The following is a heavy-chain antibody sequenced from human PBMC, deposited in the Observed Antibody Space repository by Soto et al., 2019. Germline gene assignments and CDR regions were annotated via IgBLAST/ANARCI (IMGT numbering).Heavy chain of an antibody. Sequence: GESLKISCRGSGYSFTTYWVAWVRQMPGKGLEWMGIIYPGDSETRYSPSFQGQVTISADKSISTAYLQWSSLKASDTAMYYCARRCSGGSCYSSHYYYGLDVWGQGTTVTVSS. V-gene: IGHV5-51*01. J-gene: IGHJ6*01. D-gene: IGHD2-15*01. CDR2: IYPGDSET. CDR1: GYSFTTYW. CDR3: ARRCSGGSCYSSHYYYGLDV.